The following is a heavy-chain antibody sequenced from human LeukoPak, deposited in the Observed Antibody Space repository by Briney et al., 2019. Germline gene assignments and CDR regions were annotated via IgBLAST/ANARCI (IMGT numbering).Heavy chain of an antibody. CDR1: GGSFSGYY. CDR2: INHSGST. CDR3: ARRGYYYYMDV. V-gene: IGHV4-34*01. J-gene: IGHJ6*03. Sequence: NPSETLSLTCAVYGGSFSGYYWSWIRQPPGKGLEWIGEINHSGSTNYNPSLKSRVTISVDTSKNQFSLKLSSVTAADTAVYYCARRGYYYYMDVWGKGTTVTVSS. D-gene: IGHD3-16*01.